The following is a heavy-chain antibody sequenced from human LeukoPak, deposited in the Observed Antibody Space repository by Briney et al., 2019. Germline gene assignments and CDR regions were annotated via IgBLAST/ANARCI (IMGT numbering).Heavy chain of an antibody. CDR2: ISAYNGNT. CDR1: GYTFTSYG. V-gene: IGHV1-18*01. D-gene: IGHD2-21*01. J-gene: IGHJ5*02. Sequence: ASVEVSCKASGYTFTSYGISWVRQAPGQGLEWMGWISAYNGNTNYAQKLQGRVTMTTDTSTSTAYMELRSLRSDDTAVYYCARNRVIQNWFDPWGQGTLVTVSS. CDR3: ARNRVIQNWFDP.